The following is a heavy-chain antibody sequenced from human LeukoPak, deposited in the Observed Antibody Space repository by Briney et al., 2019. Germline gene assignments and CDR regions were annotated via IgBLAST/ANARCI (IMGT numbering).Heavy chain of an antibody. J-gene: IGHJ5*02. CDR3: ARAGLIGVAGIPSWFDP. D-gene: IGHD6-19*01. CDR2: INPNSGGT. Sequence: GASVKVSCKASGYTFTGYYMHWVRQAPGQGLEWMGWINPNSGGTNYAQKFQGRVTMTRDTSISTAYMELSRLRSDDTAVYYCARAGLIGVAGIPSWFDPWGQGTLVTVSS. CDR1: GYTFTGYY. V-gene: IGHV1-2*02.